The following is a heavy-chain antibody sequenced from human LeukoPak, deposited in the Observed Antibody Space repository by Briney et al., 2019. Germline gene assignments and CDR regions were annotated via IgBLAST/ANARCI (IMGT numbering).Heavy chain of an antibody. CDR2: ISAYNGNT. J-gene: IGHJ4*02. CDR3: ASSNYYDSSGYYPPFDY. Sequence: GASVKVSCKASGYTFTSYGISWVRQAPGQGLEWMGWISAYNGNTNYAQKLQGRVTMTTDTSTSTAYMELRSLRSDDTAVHYCASSNYYDSSGYYPPFDYWGQGTLVTVSS. V-gene: IGHV1-18*01. D-gene: IGHD3-22*01. CDR1: GYTFTSYG.